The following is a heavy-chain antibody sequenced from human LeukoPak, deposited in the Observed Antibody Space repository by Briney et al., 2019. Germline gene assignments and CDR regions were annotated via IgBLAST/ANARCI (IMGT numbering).Heavy chain of an antibody. J-gene: IGHJ4*02. CDR3: ARGRKESGSKWGGGQLWSSLGPRYFDY. V-gene: IGHV4-34*01. CDR1: GGSFSDYC. Sequence: SETLSLTCAVYGGSFSDYCWSWIRQSPGKGLEWIGEINHSGSTNYNPSLKSRVTISVDTSKNQFSLKLSSVTAADTAVYYCARGRKESGSKWGGGQLWSSLGPRYFDYWGQGTLVTVSS. CDR2: INHSGST. D-gene: IGHD5-18*01.